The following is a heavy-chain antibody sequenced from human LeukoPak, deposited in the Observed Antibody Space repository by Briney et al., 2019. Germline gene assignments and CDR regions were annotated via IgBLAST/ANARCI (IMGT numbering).Heavy chain of an antibody. CDR3: ARDATRVDIVVVPAAIGDY. CDR2: IIPIFGTA. V-gene: IGHV1-69*05. J-gene: IGHJ4*02. D-gene: IGHD2-2*02. CDR1: GGTFSSYA. Sequence: ASVKVSCKASGGTFSSYAISWVRQAPGQGLEWMGGIIPIFGTANYAQKFQGRVTITTDESTSTAYMELSSLRSEDTAVYYCARDATRVDIVVVPAAIGDYWGQGTLVTVSS.